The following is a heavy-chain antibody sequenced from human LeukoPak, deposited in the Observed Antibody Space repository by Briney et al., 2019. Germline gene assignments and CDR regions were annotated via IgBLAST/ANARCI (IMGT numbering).Heavy chain of an antibody. CDR1: GFTVSSNY. J-gene: IGHJ4*02. Sequence: GGSLRLSCAASGFTVSSNYMSWVRQAPGKGLEWVSVIYSGGSTYYADSVKGRFTISRDNSKNTLYLQMNSLRAEDTAVYYCARGGYTRSTNTPSSPWDYWGQGALVTVSS. CDR2: IYSGGST. D-gene: IGHD3-16*02. V-gene: IGHV3-53*01. CDR3: ARGGYTRSTNTPSSPWDY.